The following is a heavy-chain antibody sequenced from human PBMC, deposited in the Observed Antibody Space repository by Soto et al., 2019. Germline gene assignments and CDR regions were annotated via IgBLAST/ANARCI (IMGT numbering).Heavy chain of an antibody. CDR3: ARAERDYYYSTALGAFDI. V-gene: IGHV4-30-2*01. D-gene: IGHD3-22*01. CDR2: IYHSGST. Sequence: QLQLQESGSGLVKPSQTLSLTCAVSGGSISSGGYSWSWIRQPPGKGLGWIGYIYHSGSTYYNPSLNSRVTISVDRSKNQFSLKLSSVTAADTAVYYCARAERDYYYSTALGAFDIWGQGTMVTVSS. CDR1: GGSISSGGYS. J-gene: IGHJ3*02.